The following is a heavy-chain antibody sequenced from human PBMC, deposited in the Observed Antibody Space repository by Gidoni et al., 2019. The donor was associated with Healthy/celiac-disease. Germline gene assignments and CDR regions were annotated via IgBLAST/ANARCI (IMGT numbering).Heavy chain of an antibody. V-gene: IGHV1-46*03. CDR3: AVYCSSTSCHGYY. Sequence: QVQLVQSGAEVKKPGASVKVSCKASGSTFTSYYMHWVRQAPGQGLECMGIINPMGGSTSYAQKCQGRVTMTRDTSTSTVYMELSSLRSEDTAVYYCAVYCSSTSCHGYYWGQGTLVTVSS. CDR1: GSTFTSYY. D-gene: IGHD2-2*01. CDR2: INPMGGST. J-gene: IGHJ4*02.